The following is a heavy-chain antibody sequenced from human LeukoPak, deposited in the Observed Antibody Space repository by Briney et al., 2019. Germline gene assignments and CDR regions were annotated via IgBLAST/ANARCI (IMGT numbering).Heavy chain of an antibody. J-gene: IGHJ4*02. CDR3: ARVSGSYYYFDY. Sequence: ASVKVSCKASGYTFTGYYIHWVRQAPGQGLEWRGWINPNSGDTNYAQTIQGRVTMTRDTSISTAFMERSRLRSDDTAVYYCARVSGSYYYFDYWGRGTLVTVSS. D-gene: IGHD1-26*01. CDR1: GYTFTGYY. CDR2: INPNSGDT. V-gene: IGHV1-2*02.